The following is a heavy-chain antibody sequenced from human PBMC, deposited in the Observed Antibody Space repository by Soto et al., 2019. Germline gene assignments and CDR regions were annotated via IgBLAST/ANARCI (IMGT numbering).Heavy chain of an antibody. D-gene: IGHD2-15*01. CDR1: GFTFSSYG. V-gene: IGHV3-33*01. CDR2: IWYDGSNK. CDR3: ARDPALDCSGGSCLLFDY. Sequence: QVQLVASGGGVVQPGRSLRLSCAASGFTFSSYGMHWVRQAPGKGLEWVAVIWYDGSNKYYADSVKGRFTISRDNSKNTLYLQMNSLRAEDTAVYYCARDPALDCSGGSCLLFDYWGQGTLVTVSS. J-gene: IGHJ4*02.